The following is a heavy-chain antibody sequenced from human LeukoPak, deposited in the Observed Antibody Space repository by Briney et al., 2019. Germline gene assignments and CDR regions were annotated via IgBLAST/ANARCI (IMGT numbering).Heavy chain of an antibody. J-gene: IGHJ4*01. D-gene: IGHD3-10*01. CDR2: ISSTGGTI. Sequence: GGSLRLSCVGSGFTFSNYLMNWVRQAPGKGLEWVSFISSTGGTIYYADAVKGRFTISRDNARNSLYLQMNSLRAEDTAVYYCARIYYGSGSYYNTIDYWGXXTLXTVSS. CDR3: ARIYYGSGSYYNTIDY. V-gene: IGHV3-48*01. CDR1: GFTFSNYL.